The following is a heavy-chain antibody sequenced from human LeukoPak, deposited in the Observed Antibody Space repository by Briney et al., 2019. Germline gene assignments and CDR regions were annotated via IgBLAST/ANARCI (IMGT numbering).Heavy chain of an antibody. CDR2: IYTSGST. D-gene: IGHD2-2*01. CDR1: GGSISSGSCY. CDR3: ARDLRAAAQMYYYYYMDV. J-gene: IGHJ6*03. V-gene: IGHV4-61*02. Sequence: TLSLTCTVSGGSISSGSCYWSWIRQPAGKGLEWIGRIYTSGSTNYNPSLKSRVTISVDTSKNQFSLKLSSVTAADTAVYYCARDLRAAAQMYYYYYMDVWGKGTTVTVSS.